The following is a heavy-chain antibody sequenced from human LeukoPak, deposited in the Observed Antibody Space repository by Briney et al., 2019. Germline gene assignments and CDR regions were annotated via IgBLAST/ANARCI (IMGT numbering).Heavy chain of an antibody. D-gene: IGHD3-9*01. CDR3: ARVPPLNYDILTGSDY. CDR1: GFTFSSYS. CDR2: ISSSSSYI. V-gene: IGHV3-21*01. Sequence: GGSLRLSCAASGFTFSSYSMNWVRQAPGKGLEWVSSISSSSSYIYYADSVKGRFTISRDNAKNSLYLQMNSLRAEDTAVYYCARVPPLNYDILTGSDYWGQGTLITVSS. J-gene: IGHJ4*02.